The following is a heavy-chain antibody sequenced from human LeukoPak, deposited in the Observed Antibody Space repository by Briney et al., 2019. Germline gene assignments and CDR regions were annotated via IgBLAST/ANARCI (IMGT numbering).Heavy chain of an antibody. CDR1: GYTLTELS. V-gene: IGHV1-24*01. D-gene: IGHD3-10*01. Sequence: ASVKVSCKVSGYTLTELSMHWVRQAPGKGLEWMGGFDPEDGETIYAQKFQGRVTMTRNTSISTAYMELSSLRSEDTAVYYCARAKTGPMATRGKVRGYWFDPWGQGTLVTVSS. CDR2: FDPEDGET. J-gene: IGHJ5*02. CDR3: ARAKTGPMATRGKVRGYWFDP.